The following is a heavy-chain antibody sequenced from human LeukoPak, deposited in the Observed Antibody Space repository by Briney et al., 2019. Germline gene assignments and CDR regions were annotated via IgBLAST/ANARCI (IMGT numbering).Heavy chain of an antibody. J-gene: IGHJ4*02. Sequence: SETLSLTCTASGGSISSYYWSWIRQPPGKGLEWIGYIYYSGSTNYNPSLESRVTISVDTSKNQFSLKLSSVTAADTAVYYCARLSSGSSSWYDIDYWGQGTLVTVSS. D-gene: IGHD6-13*01. CDR2: IYYSGST. CDR1: GGSISSYY. CDR3: ARLSSGSSSWYDIDY. V-gene: IGHV4-59*08.